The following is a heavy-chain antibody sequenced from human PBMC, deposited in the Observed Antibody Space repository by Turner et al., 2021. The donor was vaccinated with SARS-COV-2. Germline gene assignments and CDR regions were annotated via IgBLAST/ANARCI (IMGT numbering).Heavy chain of an antibody. CDR3: TRGGGHY. CDR2: ISSSSSTI. V-gene: IGHV3-48*01. Sequence: EVQLVESGGGLVQPGGSLRLSCAASGFTFSTYSMNWVRQAPGRGLDCVSYISSSSSTIYYADSVKSRLTISRDNAKNSLYRQMNSLRAEDTAVYYCTRGGGHYWGQGTLVTVSS. D-gene: IGHD3-16*01. CDR1: GFTFSTYS. J-gene: IGHJ4*02.